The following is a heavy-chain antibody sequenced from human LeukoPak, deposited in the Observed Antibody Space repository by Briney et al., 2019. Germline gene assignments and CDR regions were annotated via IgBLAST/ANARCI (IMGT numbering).Heavy chain of an antibody. CDR1: GGSFSGYY. Sequence: SETLSLTCAVYGGSFSGYYWSWIRQPPGKGLEWIGEINHSGSTNYNPSLKSRVTISVDTSKNQFSLKLSSVTAADTAVYYCARGRRDSSWYWYFDLWGRGTPVTVSS. CDR3: ARGRRDSSWYWYFDL. CDR2: INHSGST. D-gene: IGHD6-13*01. J-gene: IGHJ2*01. V-gene: IGHV4-34*01.